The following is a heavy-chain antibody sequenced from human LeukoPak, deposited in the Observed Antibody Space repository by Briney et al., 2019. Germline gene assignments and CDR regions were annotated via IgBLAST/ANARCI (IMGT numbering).Heavy chain of an antibody. J-gene: IGHJ4*02. CDR1: GYTFTSYG. CDR3: ARVLAVAGNLDY. V-gene: IGHV1-18*01. D-gene: IGHD6-19*01. Sequence: ASVKVSCKASGYTFTSYGISWVRQAPGQGLEWMGWISAYNGNTNYAQKLQGRVTMTTDTSTSTAYMELRSLRSDDTAVCYCARVLAVAGNLDYWGQGTLVTVSS. CDR2: ISAYNGNT.